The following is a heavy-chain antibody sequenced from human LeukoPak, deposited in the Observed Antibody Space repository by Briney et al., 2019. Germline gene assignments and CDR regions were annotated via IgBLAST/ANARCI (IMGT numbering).Heavy chain of an antibody. D-gene: IGHD3-22*01. CDR3: ARVVRGSSGYRYYFDH. J-gene: IGHJ4*02. Sequence: GASVKVSCKAYGYTFTSYAMNWVRQAPGQGLELMGWINTNTGNQTYAQGFTGRFVFCLDKSVTTAYLQISSLKAEDTAVYYCARVVRGSSGYRYYFDHWGQGTLVTVSS. V-gene: IGHV7-4-1*02. CDR1: GYTFTSYA. CDR2: INTNTGNQ.